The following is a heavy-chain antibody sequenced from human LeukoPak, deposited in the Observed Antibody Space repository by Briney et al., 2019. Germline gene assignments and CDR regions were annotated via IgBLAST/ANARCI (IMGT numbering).Heavy chain of an antibody. CDR1: GFTFSSYW. Sequence: GGSLRLSCAASGFTFSSYWMSWVRQAPGKGLEWVANIKQDGSEKYYVDSVKGRFTISGDNAKNSLYLQMNSLRAEDTAVYYCARGMNQYYYDSSGYYFYWGQGTLVTVSS. CDR3: ARGMNQYYYDSSGYYFY. J-gene: IGHJ4*02. V-gene: IGHV3-7*01. CDR2: IKQDGSEK. D-gene: IGHD3-22*01.